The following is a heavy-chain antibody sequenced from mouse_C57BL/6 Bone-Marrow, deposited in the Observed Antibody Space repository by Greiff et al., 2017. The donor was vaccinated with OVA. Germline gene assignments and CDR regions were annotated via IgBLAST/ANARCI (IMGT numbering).Heavy chain of an antibody. D-gene: IGHD1-1*01. CDR3: AISTVPAWFAY. CDR1: GYAFTNYL. CDR2: IHPNSGST. V-gene: IGHV1-54*01. Sequence: VQLQQSGAELVRPGTSVKVSCKASGYAFTNYLIEWVKQRPGQGLEWIGMIHPNSGSTNYNEKFKSKATLTVDKSSSTAYMQLSSLTSEDSAVYYCAISTVPAWFAYWGQGTLVTVSA. J-gene: IGHJ3*01.